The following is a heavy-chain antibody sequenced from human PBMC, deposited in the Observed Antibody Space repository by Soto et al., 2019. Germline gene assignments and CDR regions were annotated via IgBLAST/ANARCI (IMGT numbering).Heavy chain of an antibody. CDR2: ISAYNGNI. CDR1: GYTFTSYA. D-gene: IGHD2-15*01. Sequence: QVQLVQSGAEVKKPGASVRVSCKASGYTFTSYAISWVRQAPGQGLEWMGWISAYNGNIKYAQKFQGRVTMTTDTSTSTAYIELRSLRSDDTAVYYCARLQIYCSGGSCYYYGMDVWGQGTTVTVSS. J-gene: IGHJ6*02. CDR3: ARLQIYCSGGSCYYYGMDV. V-gene: IGHV1-18*01.